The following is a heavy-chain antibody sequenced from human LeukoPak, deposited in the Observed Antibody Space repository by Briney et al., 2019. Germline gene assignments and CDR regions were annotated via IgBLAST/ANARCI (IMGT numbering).Heavy chain of an antibody. J-gene: IGHJ3*02. Sequence: GASVKVSCKASGYTFTSYGISWVRQAPGQGLEWMGWINSNSGGTNYAQKFLGRVTMTRDTSISTAYMELSSLRSDDTAVYYCATATSGYLRTIAHAFDIWGQGTMVTVSS. V-gene: IGHV1-2*02. CDR2: INSNSGGT. D-gene: IGHD5-12*01. CDR1: GYTFTSYG. CDR3: ATATSGYLRTIAHAFDI.